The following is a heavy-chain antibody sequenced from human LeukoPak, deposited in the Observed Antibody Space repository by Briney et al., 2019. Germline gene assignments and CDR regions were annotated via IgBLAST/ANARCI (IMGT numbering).Heavy chain of an antibody. V-gene: IGHV3-20*04. Sequence: PGGSLRLSCAASGFTFDDYGMSWVRQAPGKGLEWVSGINWNGGSTGYADSVKGRFTISRDNDKNSLYLQMNSLRAEDTAVYYCAKDIGSYYDYWGQGILVTVSS. CDR2: INWNGGST. J-gene: IGHJ4*02. CDR3: AKDIGSYYDY. CDR1: GFTFDDYG. D-gene: IGHD3-10*01.